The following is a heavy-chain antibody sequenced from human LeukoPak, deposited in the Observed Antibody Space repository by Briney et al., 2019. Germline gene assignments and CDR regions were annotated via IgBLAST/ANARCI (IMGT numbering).Heavy chain of an antibody. Sequence: TGESLRLSCVASGFTFSTYAMNWVRQAPGKGLECISTISDDSSFTYYADSVKGRSAISRDDSKNTLYLQMNNLKVEDTAVYYCAKGRCSGVGCDSFHSWGQGALVTVSS. CDR2: ISDDSSFT. CDR1: GFTFSTYA. V-gene: IGHV3-23*01. D-gene: IGHD2-15*01. CDR3: AKGRCSGVGCDSFHS. J-gene: IGHJ4*02.